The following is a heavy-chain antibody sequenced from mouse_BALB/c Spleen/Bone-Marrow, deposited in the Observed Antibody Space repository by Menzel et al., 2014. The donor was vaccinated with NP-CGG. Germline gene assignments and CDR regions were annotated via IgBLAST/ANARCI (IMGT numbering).Heavy chain of an antibody. J-gene: IGHJ4*01. V-gene: IGHV8-8*01. Sequence: QVTLKECGPGILKPSQTLSLTCSFSGFSLSTSGMGVGWIRQPSGKGLEWLAHIWWDDDKYYNPSLKSRLTISKDTSRNQIFLKSASVGTAETATYYCARGAGSNSLYAMDNWGQGTSVTVSS. CDR1: GFSLSTSGMG. CDR3: ARGAGSNSLYAMDN. D-gene: IGHD1-1*01. CDR2: IWWDDDK.